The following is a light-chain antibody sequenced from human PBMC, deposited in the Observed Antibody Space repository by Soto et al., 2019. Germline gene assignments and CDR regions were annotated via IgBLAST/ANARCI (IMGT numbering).Light chain of an antibody. J-gene: IGLJ2*01. V-gene: IGLV1-47*01. Sequence: QSALTQPPSVSGTPGQRVSISCFGASSTFANNYVHWYQQVPGAAPKLLIYRSDQRPSGVPERFSGSKSGTSASLTISGLRPEDEAQYYCAAYTGNWNGPVFGGGTKLTVL. CDR3: AAYTGNWNGPV. CDR1: SSTFANNY. CDR2: RSD.